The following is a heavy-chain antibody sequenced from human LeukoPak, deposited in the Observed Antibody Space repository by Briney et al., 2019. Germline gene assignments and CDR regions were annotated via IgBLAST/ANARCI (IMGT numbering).Heavy chain of an antibody. J-gene: IGHJ4*02. D-gene: IGHD6-19*01. CDR3: ARRAASSGYYFDQ. V-gene: IGHV3-23*01. Sequence: GGSLRLSCAASGFSFSSYAMSWVRQAPGKGLEWVSTISGSGGSTYNADSVKGRFTISRDNSKNTLNLQMSSLRAEDTAVYYCARRAASSGYYFDQWGQGTLVTVSS. CDR2: ISGSGGST. CDR1: GFSFSSYA.